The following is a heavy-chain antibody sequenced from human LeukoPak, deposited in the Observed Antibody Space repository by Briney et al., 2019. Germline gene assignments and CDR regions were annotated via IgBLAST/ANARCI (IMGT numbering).Heavy chain of an antibody. CDR3: ARDYYDSSGAGSL. Sequence: GGSLRLSCAASGFTVSSNYMSWVRQAPGKGLEWVSVIYSGGSTYYADSVKGRFTISRDNSKNTLYLQMNSLRAEDTAVYYCARDYYDSSGAGSLWGQGTLVNVSS. CDR1: GFTVSSNY. D-gene: IGHD3-22*01. V-gene: IGHV3-66*02. CDR2: IYSGGST. J-gene: IGHJ4*02.